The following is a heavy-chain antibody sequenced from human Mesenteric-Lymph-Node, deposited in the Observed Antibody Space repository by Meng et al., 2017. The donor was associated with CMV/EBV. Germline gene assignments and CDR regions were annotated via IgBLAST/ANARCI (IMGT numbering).Heavy chain of an antibody. CDR3: ARLWGAG. Sequence: VKVSCKASGGTVTSYAISWVRQAPGQGLEWMGGITPNFATAKYAQKFQGRVTIVTDESTSAGDMELSGLRPEDTAVYYCARLWGAGWGQGTLVTVSS. CDR2: ITPNFATA. V-gene: IGHV1-69*05. CDR1: GGTVTSYA. D-gene: IGHD3-16*01. J-gene: IGHJ4*02.